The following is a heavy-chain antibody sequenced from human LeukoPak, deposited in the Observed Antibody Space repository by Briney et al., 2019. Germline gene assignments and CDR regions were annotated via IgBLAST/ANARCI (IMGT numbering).Heavy chain of an antibody. D-gene: IGHD3-22*01. Sequence: KASETLSLTCSVSGVSMSSGGYYWNWIRQTPGKGLEWIAYIYHSGTTSHNPSLMSRVTISVDRSKNQFSLRLNSVTAADTAVYYCARSSYSYYNTSGYSPFDYWGRGTLVTVSS. CDR2: IYHSGTT. CDR3: ARSSYSYYNTSGYSPFDY. V-gene: IGHV4-30-2*01. CDR1: GVSMSSGGYY. J-gene: IGHJ4*02.